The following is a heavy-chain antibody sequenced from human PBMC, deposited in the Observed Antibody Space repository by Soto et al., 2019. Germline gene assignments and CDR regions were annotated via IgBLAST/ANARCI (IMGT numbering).Heavy chain of an antibody. CDR1: GGTFSSYT. CDR3: ARSPTRPAAKNNWFDP. D-gene: IGHD2-2*01. Sequence: ASVKVSCKASGGTFSSYTISWVRQAPGQGLEWMGRIIPILGIANYAQKFQGRVTITADKSTSTAYMELSSLRSEETAVYYWARSPTRPAAKNNWFDPWGQGTLVTVSS. J-gene: IGHJ5*02. CDR2: IIPILGIA. V-gene: IGHV1-69*02.